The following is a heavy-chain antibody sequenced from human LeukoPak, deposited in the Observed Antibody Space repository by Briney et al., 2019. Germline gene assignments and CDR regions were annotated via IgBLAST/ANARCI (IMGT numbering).Heavy chain of an antibody. Sequence: SETLSLTCTVSGGSISSSSYYWCWIRQPPGKGLEWIGSIYYSGSTYYNPSLKSRVTISVDTSKNQFSLKLSSVTAADTAVYYCAGSEGVIDYWGQGTLVTVSS. CDR3: AGSEGVIDY. CDR2: IYYSGST. V-gene: IGHV4-39*01. CDR1: GGSISSSSYY. D-gene: IGHD3-10*01. J-gene: IGHJ4*02.